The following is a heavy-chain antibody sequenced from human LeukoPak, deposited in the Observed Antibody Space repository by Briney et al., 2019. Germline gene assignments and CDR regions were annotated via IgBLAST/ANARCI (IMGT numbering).Heavy chain of an antibody. Sequence: GGSLRLSCAASRFTFSNFAMSWVRQAPGKGLEWVSAISGSGGSTYYADSVKGRFTISRDNSKNTLYLQMNSLRAEDTAVYYCASSDPWELQGRDAYHIWGQGTMVTVSS. V-gene: IGHV3-23*01. J-gene: IGHJ3*02. D-gene: IGHD1-26*01. CDR2: ISGSGGST. CDR3: ASSDPWELQGRDAYHI. CDR1: RFTFSNFA.